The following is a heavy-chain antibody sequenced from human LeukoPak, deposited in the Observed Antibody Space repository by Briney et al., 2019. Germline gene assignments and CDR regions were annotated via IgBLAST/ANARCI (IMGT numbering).Heavy chain of an antibody. J-gene: IGHJ4*02. D-gene: IGHD4-17*01. V-gene: IGHV3-30*18. CDR2: MSYGGQNE. CDR1: GLTFSGYD. Sequence: PGGSLRLSCAASGLTFSGYDMHWVRQAPGKGPEWVAVMSYGGQNERYADSVKGRFTISRDNSKNTLYLQMNSLRAEDTAVYYCAKVRATVTPLFDYWGQGTLVTVSS. CDR3: AKVRATVTPLFDY.